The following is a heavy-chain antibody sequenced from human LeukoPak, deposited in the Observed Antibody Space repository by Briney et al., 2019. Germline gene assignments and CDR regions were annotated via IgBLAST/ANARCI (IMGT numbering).Heavy chain of an antibody. CDR3: AKGSVAALVTFIDF. CDR1: GFTFSRYA. Sequence: GGSLRLSCAASGFTFSRYAMNWVRQAPGKGLEWVSVISGSGGSTYYADSVKGRFTISRDNSKNTLFLQMNSLRAEDTAVYYCAKGSVAALVTFIDFWGQGTLVTVSS. J-gene: IGHJ4*02. D-gene: IGHD6-13*01. CDR2: ISGSGGST. V-gene: IGHV3-23*01.